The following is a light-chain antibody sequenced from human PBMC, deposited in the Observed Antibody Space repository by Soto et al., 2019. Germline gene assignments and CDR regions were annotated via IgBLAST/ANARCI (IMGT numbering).Light chain of an antibody. CDR2: EVS. CDR1: NSDVGGYNY. CDR3: SSHTSITTLSV. V-gene: IGLV2-14*01. Sequence: QSVLTQAASVSGSPGQSITISCTGTNSDVGGYNYVSWYQQHPGKAPELMIYEVSHRPSGVSNRFSGSKSDNTASLTISGLQAEDEADYYCSSHTSITTLSVFATGPKATVL. J-gene: IGLJ1*01.